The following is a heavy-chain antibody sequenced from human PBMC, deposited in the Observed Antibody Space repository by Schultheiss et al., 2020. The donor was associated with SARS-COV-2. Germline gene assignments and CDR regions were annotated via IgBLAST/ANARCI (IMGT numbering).Heavy chain of an antibody. D-gene: IGHD1-14*01. CDR2: IKQDGSEK. CDR1: GFTFSSYG. Sequence: GGSLRLSCAASGFTFSSYGMHWVRQAPGKGLEWVANIKQDGSEKYYVDSVKGRFTISRDNAKNTLYLQMNSLRAEDTAVYYCAKYPRFTGAFDIWGQGTMVTVSS. CDR3: AKYPRFTGAFDI. V-gene: IGHV3-7*01. J-gene: IGHJ3*02.